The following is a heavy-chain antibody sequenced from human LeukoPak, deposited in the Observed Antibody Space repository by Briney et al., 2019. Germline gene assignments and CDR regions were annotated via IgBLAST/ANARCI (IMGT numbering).Heavy chain of an antibody. V-gene: IGHV4-59*12. CDR1: GGSISSYY. CDR3: ARDRIAARRTKEGGDAFDI. D-gene: IGHD6-6*01. Sequence: PSETLSLTCTVSGGSISSYYWSWIRQPPGKGLEWIGYIYYSGNTNYNPSLKRRVTMSVDTSKNQFSLKLSSVTAADTAVYYCARDRIAARRTKEGGDAFDIWGQGTMVTVSS. J-gene: IGHJ3*02. CDR2: IYYSGNT.